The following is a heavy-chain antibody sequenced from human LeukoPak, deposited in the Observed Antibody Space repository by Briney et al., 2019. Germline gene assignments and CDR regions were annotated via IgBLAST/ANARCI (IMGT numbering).Heavy chain of an antibody. Sequence: GGSLRLSCAASGFTFSRFGMHWVRQAPGKGLEWVALVWYDGGNKYYADSVKGRFTISRDNSKNTLYLQMNSLSAEDTALYYCARESASYSSGTNWFDPWGQGTLVTVSS. CDR2: VWYDGGNK. D-gene: IGHD6-19*01. V-gene: IGHV3-33*01. CDR3: ARESASYSSGTNWFDP. CDR1: GFTFSRFG. J-gene: IGHJ5*02.